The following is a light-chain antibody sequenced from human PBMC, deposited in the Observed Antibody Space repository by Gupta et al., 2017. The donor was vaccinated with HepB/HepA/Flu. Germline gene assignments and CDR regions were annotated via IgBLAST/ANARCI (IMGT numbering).Light chain of an antibody. CDR1: QSVSSSY. CDR2: GAS. Sequence: EIVLTQSPDTLSLSPGERATLSCRASQSVSSSYLAGYQQKPGQAPRLLIYGASSRATGIPDRFSGSGSGTDFTLTISRLEPEDFAVYYCQQYGSSPLTFGGGTKVEIK. V-gene: IGKV3-20*01. J-gene: IGKJ4*01. CDR3: QQYGSSPLT.